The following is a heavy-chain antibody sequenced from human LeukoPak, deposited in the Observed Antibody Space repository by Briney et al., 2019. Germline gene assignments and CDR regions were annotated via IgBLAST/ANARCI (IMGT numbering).Heavy chain of an antibody. Sequence: ASVKVSCKASGYSFNVHGMTWVRQAPGQGLEWMGWISAYKGNTNYAAKFQGRVTMTTDTSTSTGYMELTSLRSDDTAVYYCARTLGGNYVEMATGVDLWGRGTLVTV. CDR3: ARTLGGNYVEMATGVDL. V-gene: IGHV1-18*04. J-gene: IGHJ2*01. CDR1: GYSFNVHG. CDR2: ISAYKGNT. D-gene: IGHD5-24*01.